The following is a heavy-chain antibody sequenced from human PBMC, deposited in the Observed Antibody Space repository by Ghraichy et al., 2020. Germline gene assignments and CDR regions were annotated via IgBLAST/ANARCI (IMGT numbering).Heavy chain of an antibody. CDR1: GFTFSSYG. J-gene: IGHJ2*01. D-gene: IGHD1-26*01. V-gene: IGHV3-30*18. Sequence: GGSLRLSCAASGFTFSSYGMHWVRQAPGKGLEWVAVISYDGSNKYYADSVKGRFTISRDNSKNTLYLQMNSLRAEDTAVYYCAKEMGVRELLSGYFDLWGRGTLVTVSS. CDR3: AKEMGVRELLSGYFDL. CDR2: ISYDGSNK.